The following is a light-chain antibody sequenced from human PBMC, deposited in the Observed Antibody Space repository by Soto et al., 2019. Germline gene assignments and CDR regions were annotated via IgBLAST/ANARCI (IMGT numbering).Light chain of an antibody. CDR3: QQHNNYPRT. V-gene: IGKV1-5*01. J-gene: IGKJ1*01. Sequence: DIQMTQSPSTLSASIGDRVTITCRASESIRTWLAWYQHKPGKAPKFLIYDASSLESGVPSRFSGSGSGTEFTLTISSLQPDDFATYYCQQHNNYPRTFGQGTKVDIK. CDR2: DAS. CDR1: ESIRTW.